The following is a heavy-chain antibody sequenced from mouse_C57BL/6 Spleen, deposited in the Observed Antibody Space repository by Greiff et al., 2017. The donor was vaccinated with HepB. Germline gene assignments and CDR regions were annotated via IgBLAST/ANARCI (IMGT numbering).Heavy chain of an antibody. CDR3: ARGYYYGSSYDWYFDV. V-gene: IGHV1-81*01. Sequence: VQLQQSGAELARPGASVKLSCKASGYTFTSYGISWVKQRTGQGLEWIGEIYPRSGNTYYNEKFKGKATLTADKSSSTAYMELRSLTSEDSAVYLCARGYYYGSSYDWYFDVWGTGTTVTVSS. J-gene: IGHJ1*03. CDR2: IYPRSGNT. CDR1: GYTFTSYG. D-gene: IGHD1-1*01.